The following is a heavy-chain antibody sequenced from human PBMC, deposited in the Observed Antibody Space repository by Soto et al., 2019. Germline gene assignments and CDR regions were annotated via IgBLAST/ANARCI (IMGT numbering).Heavy chain of an antibody. Sequence: SVKVSCKASGFTFTSSAVQWVRQARGQRLEWMGGIIPIFGTANYAQKFQGRVTITADESTSTAYMELSSLRSEDTAVYYCAIGGSSSSQATFDYWGQGTLVTVSS. D-gene: IGHD6-6*01. J-gene: IGHJ4*02. V-gene: IGHV1-69*13. CDR1: GFTFTSSA. CDR3: AIGGSSSSQATFDY. CDR2: IIPIFGTA.